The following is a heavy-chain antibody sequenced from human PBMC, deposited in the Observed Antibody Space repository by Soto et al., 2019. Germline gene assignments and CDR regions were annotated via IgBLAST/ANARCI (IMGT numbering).Heavy chain of an antibody. D-gene: IGHD1-1*01. V-gene: IGHV4-59*12. CDR3: VRDGTKTLRDWFDP. CDR2: IYYSGST. J-gene: IGHJ5*02. Sequence: PSETLSLTCTVSGGSISSYYWSWIRQPPGKGLEWIGYIYYSGSTNYNPSLKSRVTISVDTSKKQFSLKLRSVTAADTAVYYCVRDGTKTLRDWFDPWGQGISVNVSS. CDR1: GGSISSYY.